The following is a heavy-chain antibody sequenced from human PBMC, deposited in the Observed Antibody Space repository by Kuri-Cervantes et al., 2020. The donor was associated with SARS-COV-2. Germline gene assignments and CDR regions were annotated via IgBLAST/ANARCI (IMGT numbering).Heavy chain of an antibody. J-gene: IGHJ6*03. Sequence: LRLSCSVSGGSISSGNYYWSWIRQPAGKGLEWIGRLNNRGSTNYNPSLTSRVTMSVDTSKNQFSLNLSSVTAADTAVYYCARQSSTRRYYDFWTGDMDVWGKGTTVTVSS. D-gene: IGHD3-3*01. V-gene: IGHV4-61*02. CDR3: ARQSSTRRYYDFWTGDMDV. CDR2: LNNRGST. CDR1: GGSISSGNYY.